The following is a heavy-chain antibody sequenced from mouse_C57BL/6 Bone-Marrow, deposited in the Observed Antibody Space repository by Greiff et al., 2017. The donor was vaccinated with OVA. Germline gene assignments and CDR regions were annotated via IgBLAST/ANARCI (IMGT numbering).Heavy chain of an antibody. D-gene: IGHD1-3*01. CDR2: IDPSDSYT. J-gene: IGHJ4*01. CDR3: AKLGLKGDY. V-gene: IGHV1-59*01. CDR1: GYTFTSYW. Sequence: QVQLQQPGAELVRPGTSVKLSCKASGYTFTSYWMHWVKQRPGQGLEWIGVIDPSDSYTNSNQKFTGKATLTVDTSSRTADMQLSSLTAEDSAVCYWAKLGLKGDYWGQGTSVTVSS.